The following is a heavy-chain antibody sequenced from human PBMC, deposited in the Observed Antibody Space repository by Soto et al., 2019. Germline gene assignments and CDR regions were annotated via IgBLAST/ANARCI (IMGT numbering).Heavy chain of an antibody. J-gene: IGHJ5*02. CDR3: ARERSAAGTGWFDP. CDR1: GYTFTSYD. D-gene: IGHD6-13*01. CDR2: RNPNSGNT. Sequence: QVQLVQSGAEVKKPGASVKVSCKASGYTFTSYDINWVRQATGQGLEWMGWRNPNSGNTGYAQKFQGGVTVTRNTSISTAYMELSSLRSEDTAVYYCARERSAAGTGWFDPWGQGTLVTVSS. V-gene: IGHV1-8*01.